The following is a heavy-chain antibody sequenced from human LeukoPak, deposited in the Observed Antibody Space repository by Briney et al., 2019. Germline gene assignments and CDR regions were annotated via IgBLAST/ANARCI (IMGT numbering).Heavy chain of an antibody. CDR2: ISAYNGNT. V-gene: IGHV1-18*01. Sequence: ASVKVSCKASGYTFTSYVISWVRQAPGQGLEWMGWISAYNGNTNYAPKLQGRVTMTTDTSTSTAYMELRSLRSDDTAVYYCARETRYSSGWYIDYWGQGPLVTVSS. CDR3: ARETRYSSGWYIDY. J-gene: IGHJ4*02. CDR1: GYTFTSYV. D-gene: IGHD6-19*01.